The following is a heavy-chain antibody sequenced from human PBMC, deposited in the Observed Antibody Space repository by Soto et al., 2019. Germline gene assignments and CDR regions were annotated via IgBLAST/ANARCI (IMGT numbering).Heavy chain of an antibody. CDR1: GGSISSGDYY. Sequence: QVQLQESGPGLVKPSQTLSLTCTVSGGSISSGDYYWSWIRQPPGKGLEWIGYIYYSGSTYYNPSLKSRVTISVDTSKNPFSLKLSSVTAADTAVYYCARVLGYCSSTSCYTIDYWGQGTLVTVSS. D-gene: IGHD2-2*01. CDR3: ARVLGYCSSTSCYTIDY. J-gene: IGHJ4*02. CDR2: IYYSGST. V-gene: IGHV4-30-4*01.